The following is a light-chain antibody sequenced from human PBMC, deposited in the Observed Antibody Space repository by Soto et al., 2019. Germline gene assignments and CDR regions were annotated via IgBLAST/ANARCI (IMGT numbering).Light chain of an antibody. CDR3: QQYNTWLWT. CDR1: QSVNAN. J-gene: IGKJ1*01. Sequence: EVVMTQSPATLSVSPGERATLFCRASQSVNANLAWYQQKPGQAPRLLIHGASNRATGIPARFSGSGFGTEFILPISSLQSEDFAVYYCQQYNTWLWTFGQGTKVEI. CDR2: GAS. V-gene: IGKV3-15*01.